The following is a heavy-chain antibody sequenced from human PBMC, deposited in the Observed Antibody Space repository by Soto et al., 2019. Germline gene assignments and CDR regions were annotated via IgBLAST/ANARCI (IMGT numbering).Heavy chain of an antibody. V-gene: IGHV1-69*13. J-gene: IGHJ3*02. D-gene: IGHD1-26*01. CDR2: IIPIFGTA. CDR3: ARDRVVGATTAFDI. CDR1: GGTFSSYA. Sequence: SVKVSCKASGGTFSSYAISWARQAPGQGLEWMGGIIPIFGTANYAQKFQGRVTITADESTSTAYMELSSLRSEDTAVYYCARDRVVGATTAFDIWGQGTMVTVSS.